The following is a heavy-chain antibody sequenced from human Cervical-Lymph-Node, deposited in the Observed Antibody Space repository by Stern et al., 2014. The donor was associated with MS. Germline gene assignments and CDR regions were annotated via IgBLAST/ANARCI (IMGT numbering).Heavy chain of an antibody. D-gene: IGHD3-22*01. CDR2: ISPYTSNT. V-gene: IGHV1-18*01. CDR3: ARVDYYESSGFFMY. Sequence: QVQLVQSGPEVKKPGASVRVPCKASGYTFTMFGLSWVRQAHGQGLEWMGWISPYTSNTNFAEKFQGRVTLTTDTSTDTAYMELRNLKSDDTAVYYCARVDYYESSGFFMYWGQGTLVTVSS. CDR1: GYTFTMFG. J-gene: IGHJ4*02.